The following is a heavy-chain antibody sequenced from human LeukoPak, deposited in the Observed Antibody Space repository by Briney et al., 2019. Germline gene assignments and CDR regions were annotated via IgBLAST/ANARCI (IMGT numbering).Heavy chain of an antibody. CDR3: ARGSLIGSGWSDY. J-gene: IGHJ4*02. Sequence: PSETLSLTCTVSGGSISSGGYYWSWIRQPPGKGLEWIGKINHSGSTNYNPSLKSRVTISVDTSKNHFSLKLNSVTAADTAVYYCARGSLIGSGWSDYWGQGTLVTVSS. CDR2: INHSGST. CDR1: GGSISSGGYY. V-gene: IGHV4-39*07. D-gene: IGHD6-19*01.